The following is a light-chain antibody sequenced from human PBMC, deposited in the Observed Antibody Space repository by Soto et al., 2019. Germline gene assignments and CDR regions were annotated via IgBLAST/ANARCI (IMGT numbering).Light chain of an antibody. CDR3: CSYAGSSVSLWV. Sequence: QSALTQPASVSGSPGQSITISCTGTSSDVGSSNLVSWYQQYPDKAPKLMIYEGSKRRSGVSHRFSGSKSGNTASLTISGLQAEDETHYHCCSYAGSSVSLWVFGGGTKLTVL. CDR2: EGS. V-gene: IGLV2-23*01. J-gene: IGLJ3*02. CDR1: SSDVGSSNL.